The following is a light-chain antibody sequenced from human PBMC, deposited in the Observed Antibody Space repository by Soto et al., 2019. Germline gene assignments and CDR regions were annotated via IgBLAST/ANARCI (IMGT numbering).Light chain of an antibody. CDR2: DDS. Sequence: SYALTQPPSVSVAPGQTARITCGGNNIGSKRGHWYQQKPGQAPVPVVYDDSDRPSGIPERFSCSNSGNTATLTISRVEAGDEADYYCQVWDSSSDHHYVFGTGTKVTVL. CDR3: QVWDSSSDHHYV. J-gene: IGLJ1*01. CDR1: NIGSKR. V-gene: IGLV3-21*02.